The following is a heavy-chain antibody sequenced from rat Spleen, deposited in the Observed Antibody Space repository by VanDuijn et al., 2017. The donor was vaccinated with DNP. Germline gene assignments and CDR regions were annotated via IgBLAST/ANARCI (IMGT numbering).Heavy chain of an antibody. D-gene: IGHD1-4*01. J-gene: IGHJ3*01. V-gene: IGHV5-31*01. CDR2: ITNTGVNT. CDR3: ARSRLPGYYPFAC. CDR1: GFTFNNYW. Sequence: EVQLVESGGGLVQPGRSLKLPCAASGFTFNNYWLTWIRQAPGKGLEWVTTITNTGVNTYYSDSGKGRFTISRDNAKSSLYLQMNSLKSEDTGTYYCARSRLPGYYPFACWGQGTLVTVSS.